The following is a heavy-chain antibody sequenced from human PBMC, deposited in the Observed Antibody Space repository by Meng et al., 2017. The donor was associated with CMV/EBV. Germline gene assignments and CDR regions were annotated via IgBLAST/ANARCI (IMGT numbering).Heavy chain of an antibody. Sequence: ASVKVSCKASGYTFTGYYMHWVRQAPGQGLEWMGWINANSGGTNYAVKFQGRVTMTRDTSITTAYMELSRLRSDDTAVYYCARDKTPQYNWFDPWGQGTLVTVSS. J-gene: IGHJ5*02. CDR1: GYTFTGYY. V-gene: IGHV1-2*02. CDR3: ARDKTPQYNWFDP. CDR2: INANSGGT. D-gene: IGHD4-11*01.